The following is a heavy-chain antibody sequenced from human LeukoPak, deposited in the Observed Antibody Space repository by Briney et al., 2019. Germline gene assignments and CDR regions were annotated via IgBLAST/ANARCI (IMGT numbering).Heavy chain of an antibody. CDR3: ARVGIRGSGSYDH. J-gene: IGHJ4*02. CDR2: IKQDGSEK. D-gene: IGHD3-10*01. Sequence: GGSLRLSCAASGFTFSSYWMSWVRQAPGKGLEWVANIKQDGSEKYYVDSVKGRFTISRDNAKNSLYLQMNSLRAEDTAVYYCARVGIRGSGSYDHWGQGTLVTVSS. V-gene: IGHV3-7*01. CDR1: GFTFSSYW.